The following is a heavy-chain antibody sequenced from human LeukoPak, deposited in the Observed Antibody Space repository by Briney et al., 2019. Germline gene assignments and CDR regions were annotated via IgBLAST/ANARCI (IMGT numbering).Heavy chain of an antibody. CDR2: MNPNSGGT. V-gene: IGHV1-2*02. J-gene: IGHJ4*02. CDR1: GYTFTSYD. D-gene: IGHD1-1*01. CDR3: ARGTEYYFDY. Sequence: RASVKVSCKASGYTFTSYDINWVRQATGQGLEWMGWMNPNSGGTNYAQKFQGRVTMTRDTSISTAYMDLTRLRSDDTAVYYCARGTEYYFDYWGQGTLVTVSS.